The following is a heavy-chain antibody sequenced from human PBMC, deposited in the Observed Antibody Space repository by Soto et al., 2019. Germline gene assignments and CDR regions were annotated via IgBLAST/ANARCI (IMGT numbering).Heavy chain of an antibody. CDR3: ARVQRRSFDFDI. J-gene: IGHJ3*02. Sequence: SETLSLTCTVSGGSISSGDYYWSWIRQHPGKGLEWIGYIYYSGSTYYNPSLRSRVTISVDTSKNQFSLKLSSVIAADTAVYYCARVQRRSFDFDIWGQGTMVTVSS. D-gene: IGHD3-16*01. CDR2: IYYSGST. CDR1: GGSISSGDYY. V-gene: IGHV4-31*03.